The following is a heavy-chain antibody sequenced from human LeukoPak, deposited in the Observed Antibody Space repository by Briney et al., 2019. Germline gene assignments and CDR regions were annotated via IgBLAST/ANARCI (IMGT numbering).Heavy chain of an antibody. D-gene: IGHD2-2*01. CDR3: ARHNEQYRSLYYFDY. V-gene: IGHV4-39*01. Sequence: SETLSLTCTVSGGFISSSSYYWGWIRQPPGKGLEWIGSIYYSGSTYYNPSLKSRVTISVDTSKNQFSLKLSSVTAADTAVYYCARHNEQYRSLYYFDYWGQGTLVTVSS. CDR2: IYYSGST. CDR1: GGFISSSSYY. J-gene: IGHJ4*02.